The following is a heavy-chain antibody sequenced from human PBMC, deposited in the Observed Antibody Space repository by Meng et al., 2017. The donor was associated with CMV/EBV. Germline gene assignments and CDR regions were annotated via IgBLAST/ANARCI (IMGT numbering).Heavy chain of an antibody. Sequence: SVQVSCKASGGTFSSYAISWVRQAPGQGLEWMGGIIPILGIANYAQKFQGRVTITADKSTSTAYMELSSLRSEDTAVYYCASQGGTLAIFGYYYGMDVWGQGTTVTVSS. J-gene: IGHJ6*02. D-gene: IGHD3-3*01. CDR1: GGTFSSYA. V-gene: IGHV1-69*10. CDR3: ASQGGTLAIFGYYYGMDV. CDR2: IIPILGIA.